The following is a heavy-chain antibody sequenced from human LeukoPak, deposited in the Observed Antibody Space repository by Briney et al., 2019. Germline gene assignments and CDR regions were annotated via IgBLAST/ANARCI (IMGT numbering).Heavy chain of an antibody. Sequence: TLSLTRTVSGDSISSGADYWNWIRQPPGKGLEWLGYIYYSGTAYYSSTLKSQVTISVESSKIQFSLTLSSVTAAGAAVYYCARGLTCIDYWGQGTLVTVSS. D-gene: IGHD2-21*02. CDR2: IYYSGTA. J-gene: IGHJ4*02. V-gene: IGHV4-30-4*01. CDR1: GDSISSGADY. CDR3: ARGLTCIDY.